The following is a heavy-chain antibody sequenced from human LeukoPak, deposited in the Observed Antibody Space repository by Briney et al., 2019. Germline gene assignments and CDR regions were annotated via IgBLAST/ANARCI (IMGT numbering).Heavy chain of an antibody. CDR1: GYTFTGYY. CDR3: ARGVRTYYDFWSGYERYFDL. D-gene: IGHD3-3*01. CDR2: INPNSGGT. J-gene: IGHJ2*01. V-gene: IGHV1-2*02. Sequence: ASVKVSCKASGYTFTGYYMHWVRQAPGQGLEWMGWINPNSGGTNYAQKFQGRVTMTRDTSISTAYMELSRLRSDDTAVYYCARGVRTYYDFWSGYERYFDLWGRGTLVTVSS.